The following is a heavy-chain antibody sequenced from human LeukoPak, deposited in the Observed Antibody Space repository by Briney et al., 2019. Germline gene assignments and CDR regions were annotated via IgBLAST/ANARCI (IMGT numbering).Heavy chain of an antibody. CDR2: IWYDGSNK. CDR1: GFTFSSYG. V-gene: IGHV3-33*01. J-gene: IGHJ4*02. Sequence: GRSLRLSCAASGFTFSSYGMHWVRQAPGKGLEWVAVIWYDGSNKYYADSVKGRFTISRDNSKNTLYLQMNSLRAEDTAVYYCARAGGSNTAMAPFDYWGQGTLVTVSS. D-gene: IGHD5-18*01. CDR3: ARAGGSNTAMAPFDY.